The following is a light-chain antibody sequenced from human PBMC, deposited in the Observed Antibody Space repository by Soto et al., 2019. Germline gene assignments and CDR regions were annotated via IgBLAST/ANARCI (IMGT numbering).Light chain of an antibody. CDR1: SNYVGGYNY. CDR2: DVS. CDR3: SSYTGSSTYV. J-gene: IGLJ1*01. Sequence: QSVLTQPASVSGSPGQSITISCTGTSNYVGGYNYVSWYQQHPGKAPKLMIYDVSNRPSGVSNRFSGSKSANTASLTISGLQTEDESDYYCSSYTGSSTYVFGTGTKLTVL. V-gene: IGLV2-14*03.